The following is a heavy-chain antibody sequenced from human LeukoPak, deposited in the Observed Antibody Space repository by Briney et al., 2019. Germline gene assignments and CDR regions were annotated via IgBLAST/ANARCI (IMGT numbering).Heavy chain of an antibody. CDR1: GGSFSGYY. Sequence: PSETLSLTCAVYGGSFSGYYWSWIRQPAGKGLEWMGRIYISGSTDYNPSLKSRVTMSVDTSKTQFSLKLSSVTAADTAVYHCARVIWFGDVATTNDAFDIWGQGTMVTVSS. V-gene: IGHV4-59*10. D-gene: IGHD3-10*01. CDR2: IYISGST. CDR3: ARVIWFGDVATTNDAFDI. J-gene: IGHJ3*02.